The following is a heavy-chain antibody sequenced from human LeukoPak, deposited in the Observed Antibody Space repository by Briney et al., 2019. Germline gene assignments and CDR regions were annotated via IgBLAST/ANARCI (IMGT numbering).Heavy chain of an antibody. CDR2: ISAYNGNT. Sequence: ASVEVSCKASGYTFTSYGISWVRQAPRQGLEWMGWISAYNGNTNYAQKLQGRVTMTTDTSTSTAYMELRSLRSDDTAVYYCARLFGELLEPYYFDYWGQGTLVTVSS. V-gene: IGHV1-18*01. J-gene: IGHJ4*02. CDR3: ARLFGELLEPYYFDY. CDR1: GYTFTSYG. D-gene: IGHD3-10*02.